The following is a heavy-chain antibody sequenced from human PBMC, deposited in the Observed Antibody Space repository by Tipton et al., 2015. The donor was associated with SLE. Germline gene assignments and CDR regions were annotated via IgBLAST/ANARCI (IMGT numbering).Heavy chain of an antibody. J-gene: IGHJ6*03. Sequence: SLRLSCAASGFTFSSFAVHWVRQAPGKGLEWVAVISYDGTHKYYAESVKGRLTISRDNSKNTLYLQVNSLRAEDTAVYFCARDPQLYQLLSSYFMDVWGKVTTVTVSS. CDR1: GFTFSSFA. D-gene: IGHD2-2*01. CDR3: ARDPQLYQLLSSYFMDV. V-gene: IGHV3-30*04. CDR2: ISYDGTHK.